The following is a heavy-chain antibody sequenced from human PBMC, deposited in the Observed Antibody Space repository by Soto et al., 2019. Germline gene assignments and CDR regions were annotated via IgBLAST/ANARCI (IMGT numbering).Heavy chain of an antibody. V-gene: IGHV1-3*04. J-gene: IGHJ4*02. Sequence: GASVKVSCKASGYPFSNYNIHWVRQAPGRGLEWMGWINTGNGDTRYSQKVQGRVSITSDQSANTAYMELSSLEPEDTAVYYCARILRGLTIFGVAHPRYYWGQGTLLTGSS. CDR1: GYPFSNYN. CDR2: INTGNGDT. D-gene: IGHD3-3*01. CDR3: ARILRGLTIFGVAHPRYY.